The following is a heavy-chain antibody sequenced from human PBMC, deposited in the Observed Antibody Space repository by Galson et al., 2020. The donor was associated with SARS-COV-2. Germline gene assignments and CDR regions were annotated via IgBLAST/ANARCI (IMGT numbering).Heavy chain of an antibody. Sequence: GGSLRLSCDTSGFTFSNYAMHWVRQAPGKGLEWVAVISFDGKVKKYVDSVRGRFTISRDNSLNTMYLQMDSLRVEDRAVYYCARSEMTTLWNTQTSLSSFDHWGQGTLVTVSS. V-gene: IGHV3-30*03. J-gene: IGHJ4*02. CDR1: GFTFSNYA. CDR3: ARSEMTTLWNTQTSLSSFDH. CDR2: ISFDGKVK. D-gene: IGHD1-1*01.